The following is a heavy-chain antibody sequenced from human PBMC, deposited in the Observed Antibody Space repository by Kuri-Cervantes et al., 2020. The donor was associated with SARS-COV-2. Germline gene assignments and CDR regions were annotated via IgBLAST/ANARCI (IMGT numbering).Heavy chain of an antibody. CDR1: GGSISSHY. CDR2: ISSSSSYT. CDR3: ASFGSGWYDDAFDI. Sequence: GESLKISCTVSGGSISSHYWSWIRQAPGKGLEWVSYISSSSSYTNYADSVKGRFTISRDNAKNSLYLQMNSLRAEDTAVYYCASFGSGWYDDAFDIWGQGTMVTVSS. V-gene: IGHV3-11*03. J-gene: IGHJ3*02. D-gene: IGHD6-19*01.